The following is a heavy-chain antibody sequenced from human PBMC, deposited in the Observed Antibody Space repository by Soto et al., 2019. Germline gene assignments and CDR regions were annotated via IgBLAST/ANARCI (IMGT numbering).Heavy chain of an antibody. V-gene: IGHV3-33*01. CDR1: GFTFSSYG. D-gene: IGHD6-19*01. J-gene: IGHJ4*02. CDR3: ARDRRTIAVAPGFDY. CDR2: IWYDGSNK. Sequence: GGSLSLSCAASGFTFSSYGMHWARQAPGKGLEWVAVIWYDGSNKYYADSVKGRFTISRDNSKNTLYLQMNSLRAEDTAVYYCARDRRTIAVAPGFDYWGQGTLVTVSS.